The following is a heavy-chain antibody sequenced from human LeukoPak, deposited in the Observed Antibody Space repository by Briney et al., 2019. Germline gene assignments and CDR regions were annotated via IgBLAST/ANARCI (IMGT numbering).Heavy chain of an antibody. Sequence: GGSLRLSCAASGFTFSSYSMNWVRQAPGKGLEWVSSISSSSSYIYYADSVKGRFTISRDNAKNSLYLQMNSLRAEDTAVYYCATDPRFLEWLPNDYWGQGTLVTVSS. J-gene: IGHJ4*02. V-gene: IGHV3-21*01. CDR1: GFTFSSYS. D-gene: IGHD3-3*01. CDR3: ATDPRFLEWLPNDY. CDR2: ISSSSSYI.